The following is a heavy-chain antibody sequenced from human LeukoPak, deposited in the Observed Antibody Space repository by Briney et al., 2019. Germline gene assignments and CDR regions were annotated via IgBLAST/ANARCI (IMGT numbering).Heavy chain of an antibody. CDR1: GGSISSYY. Sequence: SETLSLTCTVSGGSISSYYWSWIRQAPGKGLEWIGYIYYSGSTTYNPSLKSRVTISVDTSKNQFSLKLGSVTAADTAVYYCARLRSGYDLGFDYWGQGTLVTVSS. CDR2: IYYSGST. CDR3: ARLRSGYDLGFDY. V-gene: IGHV4-59*01. J-gene: IGHJ4*02. D-gene: IGHD5-12*01.